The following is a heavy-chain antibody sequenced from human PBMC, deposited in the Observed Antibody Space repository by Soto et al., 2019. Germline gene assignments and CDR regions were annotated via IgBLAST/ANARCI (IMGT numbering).Heavy chain of an antibody. CDR1: GGTFSGYF. Sequence: SETLSLTCAVYGGTFSGYFWNWVRQPPGKGLEWIGEIEHNGNNNINPSLKSRVTMSVDTSKNQSSLTLTSVTAADTAVYYCARDFRYFPYWGQGTLVTVSS. J-gene: IGHJ4*02. CDR3: ARDFRYFPY. V-gene: IGHV4-34*01. D-gene: IGHD3-10*01. CDR2: IEHNGNN.